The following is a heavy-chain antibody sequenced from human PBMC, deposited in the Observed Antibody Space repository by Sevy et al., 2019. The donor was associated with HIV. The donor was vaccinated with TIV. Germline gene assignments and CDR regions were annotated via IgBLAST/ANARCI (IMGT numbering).Heavy chain of an antibody. D-gene: IGHD4-17*01. CDR1: GFTFSTYG. V-gene: IGHV3-33*01. J-gene: IGHJ4*02. CDR2: IWFDGSNT. CDR3: ARDLEFYDYGDYGPAFMPDY. Sequence: GGFLRLSCAASGFTFSTYGMHWVRQAPGKGLEWVAVIWFDGSNTYYADSVKGRFTISRDIAKNTLHLKMNSLRAEDTAVYYCARDLEFYDYGDYGPAFMPDYWGQGTLVTVSS.